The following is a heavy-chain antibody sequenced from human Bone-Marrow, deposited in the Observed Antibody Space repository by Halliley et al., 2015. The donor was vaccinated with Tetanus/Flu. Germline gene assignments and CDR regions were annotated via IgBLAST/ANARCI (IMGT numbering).Heavy chain of an antibody. V-gene: IGHV3-53*01. CDR1: GFTVSSSY. J-gene: IGHJ3*02. D-gene: IGHD3-10*01. Sequence: EVQLVQSGGDLIQPGGSLRLSCAASGFTVSSSYMAWVRQAPGRGLEWVSVIYSGGTTYFADSVKGRFTISRDNSKNTLYLQMHSLRADDTALYYCTRGDGITIKRSNGFDIWGQGTLVTVSS. CDR3: TRGDGITIKRSNGFDI. CDR2: IYSGGTT.